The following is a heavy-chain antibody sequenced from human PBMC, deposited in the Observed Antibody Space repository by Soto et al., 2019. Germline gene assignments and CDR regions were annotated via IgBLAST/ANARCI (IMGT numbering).Heavy chain of an antibody. CDR2: ISASGGST. CDR1: GFTFSSDA. D-gene: IGHD3-10*01. V-gene: IGHV3-23*01. CDR3: AKDNGNYGSGSFSH. J-gene: IGHJ4*02. Sequence: VQLLDSGGGLVQAGGSLRLSCAASGFTFSSDAMSWVRQGPGKGLEWVSGISASGGSTYYADSVKGRFTISRDNSKNTLYLQMNSLRADDTAIYYCAKDNGNYGSGSFSHWGQGTLVTVSS.